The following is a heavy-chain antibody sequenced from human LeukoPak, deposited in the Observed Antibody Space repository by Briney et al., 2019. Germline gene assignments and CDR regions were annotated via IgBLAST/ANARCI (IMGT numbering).Heavy chain of an antibody. Sequence: SVKVSCKASGYTFTGYYMHWVRQAPGQGLEWMGWINPNSGGTNYAQKFQGRVTMTRDTSISTAYMELSRLRSDDTAVYYCARAVGGAYGDERDWFDPWGQGTLVTVSS. J-gene: IGHJ5*02. CDR3: ARAVGGAYGDERDWFDP. D-gene: IGHD4-17*01. CDR1: GYTFTGYY. CDR2: INPNSGGT. V-gene: IGHV1-2*02.